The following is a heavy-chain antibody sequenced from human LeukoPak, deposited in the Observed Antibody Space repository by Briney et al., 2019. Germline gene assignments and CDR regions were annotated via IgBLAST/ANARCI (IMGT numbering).Heavy chain of an antibody. CDR2: ISAYNGNT. Sequence: GASVKVSCKASGYTFTSYGIIWVRQAPGQGLEWMGWISAYNGNTNYAQKVQGRVTMTTDTSTSTAYMELRSLRSDDTAVYYCAGTSGSYYLLYYWGQGTLVTVSS. CDR1: GYTFTSYG. CDR3: AGTSGSYYLLYY. D-gene: IGHD3-10*01. J-gene: IGHJ4*02. V-gene: IGHV1-18*01.